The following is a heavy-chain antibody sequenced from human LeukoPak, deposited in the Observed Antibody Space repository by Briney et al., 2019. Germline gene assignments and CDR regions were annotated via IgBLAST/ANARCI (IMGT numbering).Heavy chain of an antibody. V-gene: IGHV4-38-2*02. CDR1: GYSISGGYY. J-gene: IGHJ3*02. D-gene: IGHD6-13*01. Sequence: PSETLSLTCTVSGYSISGGYYWGWIRQPPGKGLEWIGSIYHSGSTYYNPSLKSRVTISVDTSKNQFSLKLSSVTAADTAVYYCARYSSSDAFDIWGQGTMVTVSS. CDR2: IYHSGST. CDR3: ARYSSSDAFDI.